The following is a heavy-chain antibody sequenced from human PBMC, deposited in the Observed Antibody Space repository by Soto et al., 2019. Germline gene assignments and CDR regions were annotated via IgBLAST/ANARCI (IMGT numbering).Heavy chain of an antibody. CDR2: IHHSGST. CDR1: GASISSEQS. V-gene: IGHV4-4*02. D-gene: IGHD6-19*01. CDR3: ARSFGWYAIDQ. Sequence: QMQLQESGPGLVKPSETLSLTCAVSGASISSEQSWSWVRQPPGKGLEWMGEIHHSGSTNNNPSLKSXXTXSXVKSKNQFSLMLSSVTAADTAVYYCARSFGWYAIDQWGQGTLVTVSS. J-gene: IGHJ1*01.